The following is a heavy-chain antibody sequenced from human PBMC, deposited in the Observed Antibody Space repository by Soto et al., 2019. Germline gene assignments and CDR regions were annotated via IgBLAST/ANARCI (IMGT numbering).Heavy chain of an antibody. CDR1: GFTFSSYW. CDR3: AREVRLELPIHWLDP. Sequence: GGSLRLSCAASGFTFSSYWMSWVRQAPGKGLEWVANIRQDGSERSYVDSVKGRFTISRDNAKKSLYLQMNSLRAEDTAVYYCAREVRLELPIHWLDPWGQGTLVTVSS. D-gene: IGHD1-7*01. CDR2: IRQDGSER. V-gene: IGHV3-7*01. J-gene: IGHJ5*02.